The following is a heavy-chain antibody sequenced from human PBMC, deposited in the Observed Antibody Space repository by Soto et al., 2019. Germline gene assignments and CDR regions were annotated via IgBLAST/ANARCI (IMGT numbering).Heavy chain of an antibody. V-gene: IGHV1-58*01. D-gene: IGHD6-19*01. CDR1: GFTFTSSA. CDR3: AASIAVAGLYYYYGMDV. Sequence: SVKVSCKASGFTFTSSAVQWVRQARGQRLEWIGWIVVGSGNTNYAQKFQERVAITRDMSTSTAYMELSSLRSEDTAVYYCAASIAVAGLYYYYGMDVWGQGTTVTVSS. J-gene: IGHJ6*02. CDR2: IVVGSGNT.